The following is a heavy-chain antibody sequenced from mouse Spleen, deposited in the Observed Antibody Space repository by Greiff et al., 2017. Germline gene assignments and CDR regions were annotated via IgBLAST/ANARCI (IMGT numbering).Heavy chain of an antibody. CDR3: ARQGVYYRYDEN. V-gene: IGHV5-9*04. J-gene: IGHJ3*01. Sequence: EVKLVESGGGLVKLGGSLKLSCAASGFTFSSYAMSWVRQTPEKRLEWVATISSGGGNTYYPDSVKGRFTISRDNAKNTLYLQMSSLKSEDTAMYYCARQGVYYRYDENWGQGTLVTVSA. CDR2: ISSGGGNT. CDR1: GFTFSSYA. D-gene: IGHD2-14*01.